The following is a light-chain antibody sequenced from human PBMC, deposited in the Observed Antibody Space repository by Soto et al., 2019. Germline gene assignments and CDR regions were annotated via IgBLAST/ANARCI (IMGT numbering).Light chain of an antibody. J-gene: IGKJ1*01. Sequence: DIQMTQSPSTLSASVGDRVAITCRASQSINNLLVWYQQKPGKAPKLLIYKASRLDSGVPSRFSGSGSGTEFALTISSLQPDDFAPYYCQQYYSYPWTFGQGTKLEIK. CDR3: QQYYSYPWT. CDR2: KAS. V-gene: IGKV1-5*03. CDR1: QSINNL.